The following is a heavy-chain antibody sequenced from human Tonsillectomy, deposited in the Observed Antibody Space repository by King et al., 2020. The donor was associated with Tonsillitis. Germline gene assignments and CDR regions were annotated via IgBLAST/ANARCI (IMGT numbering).Heavy chain of an antibody. V-gene: IGHV1-8*01. Sequence: VQLVESGAEVKKPGASVKVSCKASGYTFTSYDINWVRQATGQGLEWMGWMNPNSGNTGYTQKFQGRVTMTGNTSINTAYMELSSLRSEDTAVYYCARGPGISAFNWFDPWGQGTLVTVSS. CDR3: ARGPGISAFNWFDP. J-gene: IGHJ5*02. CDR1: GYTFTSYD. CDR2: MNPNSGNT. D-gene: IGHD6-13*01.